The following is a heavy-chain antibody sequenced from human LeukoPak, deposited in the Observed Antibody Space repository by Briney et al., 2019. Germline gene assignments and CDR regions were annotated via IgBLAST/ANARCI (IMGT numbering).Heavy chain of an antibody. Sequence: SVKVSCKASGGTFSSYAISWVRQAPGQGLEWMGGIIPIFGTANYAQKFQGRVTITADESTSTAYMELSSLRSEDTAVYFCARDRDRWSSGSYNWFDPRGQGTLVTVSS. D-gene: IGHD6-19*01. CDR1: GGTFSSYA. CDR3: ARDRDRWSSGSYNWFDP. V-gene: IGHV1-69*01. J-gene: IGHJ5*02. CDR2: IIPIFGTA.